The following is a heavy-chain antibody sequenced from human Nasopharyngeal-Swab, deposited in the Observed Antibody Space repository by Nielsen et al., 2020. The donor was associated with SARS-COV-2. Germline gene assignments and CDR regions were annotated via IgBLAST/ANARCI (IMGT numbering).Heavy chain of an antibody. Sequence: LTLSCTVAGRSISSCSYYWSWTRQPAGKGLEWIGRIYTSGSTNYNSSLKSRVTISVDTSKNQFFLKLSSLTAEDTAVYYCARGSTVAGADYWGQGTLVTVSS. V-gene: IGHV4-61*02. CDR1: GRSISSCSYY. D-gene: IGHD6-19*01. CDR3: ARGSTVAGADY. J-gene: IGHJ4*02. CDR2: IYTSGST.